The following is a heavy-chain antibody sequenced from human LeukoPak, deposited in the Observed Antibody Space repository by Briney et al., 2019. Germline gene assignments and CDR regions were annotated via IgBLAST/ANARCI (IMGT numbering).Heavy chain of an antibody. CDR3: ARGVSARFDP. J-gene: IGHJ5*02. CDR1: GGSISSSSYF. CDR2: IYYSGST. Sequence: SETLSLTCTVSGGSISSSSYFWGWIGHPPGKGLEWIGSIYYSGSTYYNPSLKSRVTISVDTSKNQFSLKLSSVTAADTAVYYCARGVSARFDPWGQGTLVTVSS. V-gene: IGHV4-39*07.